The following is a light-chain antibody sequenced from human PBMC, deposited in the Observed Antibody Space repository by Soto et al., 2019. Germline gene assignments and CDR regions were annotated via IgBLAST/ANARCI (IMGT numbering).Light chain of an antibody. CDR3: CSYAGSIIFL. CDR2: EDT. J-gene: IGLJ1*01. CDR1: GSDIGIYEF. Sequence: QSVLTQPASVSGSPGQPITISCTGTGSDIGIYEFVSWYQHHPGKAPKLIISEDTKRPSGVSNRFSGSKSGSTASLTISGLQAEDEADYYCCSYAGSIIFLSGTGTKVTVL. V-gene: IGLV2-23*01.